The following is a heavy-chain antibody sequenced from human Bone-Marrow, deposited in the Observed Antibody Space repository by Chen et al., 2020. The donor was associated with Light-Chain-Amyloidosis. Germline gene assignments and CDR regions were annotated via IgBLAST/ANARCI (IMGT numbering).Heavy chain of an antibody. J-gene: IGHJ5*02. D-gene: IGHD2-21*02. CDR2: IKNSGST. CDR3: AKSLYCGGDCA. V-gene: IGHV4-34*02. Sequence: HVQLQQWGAGLLRPSETLSLTCAVYGGSFSDYYWSWIRQSPGKGLEWIGEIKNSGSTKYNPSLKSRVSMSLDTSKNQFSLKLSSVTAADTAIYYCAKSLYCGGDCAWGQGTLVTVSS. CDR1: GGSFSDYY.